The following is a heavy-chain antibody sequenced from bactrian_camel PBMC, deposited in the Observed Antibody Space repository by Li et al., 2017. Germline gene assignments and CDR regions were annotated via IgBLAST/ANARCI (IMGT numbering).Heavy chain of an antibody. D-gene: IGHD2*01. J-gene: IGHJ4*01. CDR1: GFGFDSAY. CDR2: ISEDGSDT. Sequence: VQLVESGGGLVQPGGSLSISCAAAGFGFDSAYMSWVRQAPGKGLEWVSSISEDGSDTYYVASVKGRFTISRDNGKNALILQMNNLQSADAALYFCTTGTGYFDYWGQGTQVTVS. V-gene: IGHV3S6*01. CDR3: TTGTGYFDY.